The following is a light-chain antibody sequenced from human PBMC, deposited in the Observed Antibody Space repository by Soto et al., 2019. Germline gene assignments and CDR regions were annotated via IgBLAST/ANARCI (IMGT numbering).Light chain of an antibody. CDR2: EVN. CDR3: SSYTSSGTLVL. CDR1: SSDVGGYEY. V-gene: IGLV2-14*01. Sequence: QSALTQPASVSGSPGQSITISCTGTSSDVGGYEYVSWYHQHPGKAPKLMISEVNNRPSGVSNRFSGSKSGNTASLTISGLQAEDEGDYFCSSYTSSGTLVLFGGGTQLTVL. J-gene: IGLJ2*01.